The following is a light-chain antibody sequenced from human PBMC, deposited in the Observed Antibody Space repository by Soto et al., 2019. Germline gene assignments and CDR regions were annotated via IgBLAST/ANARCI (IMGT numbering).Light chain of an antibody. CDR3: HHYSSSSEA. J-gene: IGKJ1*01. V-gene: IGKV3-20*01. CDR1: QSVSSSY. CDR2: GAS. Sequence: EIVFTQSPGTLSLSPGERATLSCRASQSVSSSYLAWYQQKPGQAPRLLIYGASSRATGIPDRFSGSGSGTDFTLTISRLEPDDFAAYYCHHYSSSSEAFGQGTKVDIK.